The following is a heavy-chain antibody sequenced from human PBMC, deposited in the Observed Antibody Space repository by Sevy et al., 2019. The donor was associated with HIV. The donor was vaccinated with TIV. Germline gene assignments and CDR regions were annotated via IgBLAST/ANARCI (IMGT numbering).Heavy chain of an antibody. D-gene: IGHD2-15*01. CDR3: VREGGSGPFDP. Sequence: GGSLRLSCAASGFTFSRYSMNWVRQAPGKGLEWVSSISSRSTFTYYADSLKGRFTISRDNAKNSLYLQINSLRVEDTAVYYVVREGGSGPFDPWGQGTLVTVSS. CDR1: GFTFSRYS. V-gene: IGHV3-21*01. J-gene: IGHJ5*02. CDR2: ISSRSTFT.